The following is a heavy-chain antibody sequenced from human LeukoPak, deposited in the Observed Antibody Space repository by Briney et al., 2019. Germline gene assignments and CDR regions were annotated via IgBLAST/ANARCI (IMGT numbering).Heavy chain of an antibody. V-gene: IGHV3-11*05. CDR3: ARGGGGPGYFDS. D-gene: IGHD2-15*01. Sequence: TGGSLRLSCAASGFTFSDYYMSWIRQAPGKGLEWVSYISSSSIYTSYEESVKGLFTLSRDNAKNSLYLQMNSVGAEDAAVYYCARGGGGPGYFDSWGQGTLVTVSS. CDR1: GFTFSDYY. J-gene: IGHJ4*02. CDR2: ISSSSIYT.